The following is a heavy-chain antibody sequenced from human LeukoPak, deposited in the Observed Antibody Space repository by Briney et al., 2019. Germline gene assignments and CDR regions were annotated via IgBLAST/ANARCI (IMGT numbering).Heavy chain of an antibody. CDR3: ARGRDGYNSDY. J-gene: IGHJ4*02. CDR1: GFTFSNYA. CDR2: ISSSSSYI. D-gene: IGHD5-24*01. Sequence: GGSLRLSCAASGFTFSNYAIHWVRQAPGKGLEWVSSISSSSSYIYYADSVKGRFTISRDNAKNSLYLQMNSLRAEDTAVYYCARGRDGYNSDYWGQGTLVTVSS. V-gene: IGHV3-21*01.